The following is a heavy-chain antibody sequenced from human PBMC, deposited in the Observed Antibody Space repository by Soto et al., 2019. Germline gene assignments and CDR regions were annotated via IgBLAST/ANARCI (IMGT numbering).Heavy chain of an antibody. CDR2: MNPNSGNT. CDR3: ARGQLTYYDFWSGYYTNYYYYGMDV. CDR1: GYTFTSYD. Sequence: ASAKVSCKASGYTFTSYDINWVRQATGQGLEWMGWMNPNSGNTGYAQKFQGRVTMTRNTSISTAYMELSSLRSEDTAVYYCARGQLTYYDFWSGYYTNYYYYGMDVWGQGTTVT. J-gene: IGHJ6*02. D-gene: IGHD3-3*01. V-gene: IGHV1-8*01.